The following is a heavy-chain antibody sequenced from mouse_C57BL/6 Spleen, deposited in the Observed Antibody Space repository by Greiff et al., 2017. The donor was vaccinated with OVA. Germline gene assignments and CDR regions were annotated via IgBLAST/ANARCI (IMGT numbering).Heavy chain of an antibody. V-gene: IGHV1-81*01. CDR3: AGARDDGYLLFDY. CDR1: GYTFTNYG. Sequence: VQLQQSGAELARPGASVKLSCKASGYTFTNYGISWVKQSTGQGLEWIGEIYPRSGNTYYNEKFKGKATLTADKSSSTAYLELRSLTSEDSAVYICAGARDDGYLLFDYWGQGTTLTVSS. D-gene: IGHD2-3*01. J-gene: IGHJ2*01. CDR2: IYPRSGNT.